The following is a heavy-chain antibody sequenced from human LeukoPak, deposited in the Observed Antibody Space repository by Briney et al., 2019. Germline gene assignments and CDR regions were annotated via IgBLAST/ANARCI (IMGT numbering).Heavy chain of an antibody. D-gene: IGHD2-2*02. CDR1: GFTFSSYW. J-gene: IGHJ5*02. CDR2: IKQDGSEK. Sequence: GGSLRLFCAASGFTFSSYWMSWLRQAPGKGREWVANIKQDGSEKYYVDSVTGRFTISRDNAKNSLYLQMNSLRAEETAVYYCATHIVVVPAAIGWFDPWGQGTLVTVSS. CDR3: ATHIVVVPAAIGWFDP. V-gene: IGHV3-7*01.